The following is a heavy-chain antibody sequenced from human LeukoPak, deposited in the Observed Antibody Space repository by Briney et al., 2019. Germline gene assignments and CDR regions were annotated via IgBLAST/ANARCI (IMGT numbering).Heavy chain of an antibody. CDR3: ARDRYYYGSSYYYYYGMDV. Sequence: SETLSLTCIVSCGSVSSGSYYWSWIRQPPGKGLEWIGYIYYSGSTNYNPSLKSRVTISVDTSKNQFSLKLSSVTAADTAVYDCARDRYYYGSSYYYYYGMDVWGQGTTVTVSS. D-gene: IGHD3-10*01. CDR2: IYYSGST. CDR1: CGSVSSGSYY. J-gene: IGHJ6*02. V-gene: IGHV4-61*01.